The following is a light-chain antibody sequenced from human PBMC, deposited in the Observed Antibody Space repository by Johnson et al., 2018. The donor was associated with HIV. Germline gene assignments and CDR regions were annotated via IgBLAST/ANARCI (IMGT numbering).Light chain of an antibody. CDR1: SSNIGNNY. J-gene: IGLJ1*01. CDR2: ENN. V-gene: IGLV1-51*02. Sequence: QSVLTQPPSVSAAPGQKVTISCSGSSSNIGNNYVSWYQQLPGTAPKLLIYENNKRPSGIPDRFSGSKSGTSATLGITVLQTGDEADYYCGTWDTSLSTGGLFGTWTKVTVL. CDR3: GTWDTSLSTGGL.